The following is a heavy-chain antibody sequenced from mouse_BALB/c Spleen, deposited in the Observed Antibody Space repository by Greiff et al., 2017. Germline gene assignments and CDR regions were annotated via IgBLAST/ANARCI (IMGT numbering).Heavy chain of an antibody. Sequence: VQLQQSGAELVKPGASVKLSCKASGYTFTSYYMYWVKQRPGQGLEWIGEINPSNGGTNFNEKFKSKATLTVDKSSSTAYMQLSSLTSEDSAVYYCTRRTVVRALDYWGQGTTLTVSS. D-gene: IGHD1-1*01. CDR3: TRRTVVRALDY. CDR1: GYTFTSYY. J-gene: IGHJ2*01. CDR2: INPSNGGT. V-gene: IGHV1S81*02.